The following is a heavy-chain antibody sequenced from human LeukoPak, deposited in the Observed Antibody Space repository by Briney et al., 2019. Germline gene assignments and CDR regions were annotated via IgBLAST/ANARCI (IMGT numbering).Heavy chain of an antibody. CDR3: ARVKSYYYDTSDKDAFDI. Sequence: ASVKVSCKSSGYTFTSHFMHWVRQAPGRGLEWMGIINPRGGSTGYTQKFQGRVTMTRDTSTSTVYMELSSLRSEDTAVYYCARVKSYYYDTSDKDAFDIWGQGTMVTVSS. V-gene: IGHV1-46*01. CDR1: GYTFTSHF. J-gene: IGHJ3*02. D-gene: IGHD3-22*01. CDR2: INPRGGST.